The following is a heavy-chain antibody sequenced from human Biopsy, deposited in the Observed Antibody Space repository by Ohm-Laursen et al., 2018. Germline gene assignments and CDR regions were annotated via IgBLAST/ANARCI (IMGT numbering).Heavy chain of an antibody. CDR1: GYSFTSYY. D-gene: IGHD6-19*01. V-gene: IGHV1-46*01. J-gene: IGHJ4*02. CDR3: ARNTGWYGDLYYFDY. CDR2: INPSGSTT. Sequence: ASVKVSCKASGYSFTSYYMHWVRQAPGQGLEWMEMINPSGSTTSYPQIFQGRVTMTRDTSKSTVYVELSSLRSADTAVYFCARNTGWYGDLYYFDYWGQGTLVTVSS.